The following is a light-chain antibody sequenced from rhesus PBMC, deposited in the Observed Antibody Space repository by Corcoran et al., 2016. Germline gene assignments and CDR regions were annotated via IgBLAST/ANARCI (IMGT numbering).Light chain of an antibody. CDR1: QSLLRSNGNTY. V-gene: IGKV2-72*01. CDR2: GGS. Sequence: DIVMTQTPLSLPITPGEPASISCRSSQSLLRSNGNTYLHWYLQKPGQSPQLLIYGGSNRASGVPARFSGSGSGSDFTLKISKVEAEDVGVYYFVQAIAFPYSFGQGTKVEIK. J-gene: IGKJ2*01. CDR3: VQAIAFPYS.